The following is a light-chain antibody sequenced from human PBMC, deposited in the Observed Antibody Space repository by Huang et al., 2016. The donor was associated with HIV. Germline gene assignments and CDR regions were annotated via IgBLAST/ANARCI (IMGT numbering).Light chain of an antibody. CDR3: QQYHGIPWT. Sequence: DTQMTQSPSSLSASVGDRVTITFRASQGIGNSLAWYQQKPEKAPRLLLYATSRLESGVPSRFSGSGSGTHYTLTSSTLQPEDIASYYCQQYHGIPWTFGQGTKVEIK. CDR1: QGIGNS. V-gene: IGKV1-NL1*01. CDR2: ATS. J-gene: IGKJ1*01.